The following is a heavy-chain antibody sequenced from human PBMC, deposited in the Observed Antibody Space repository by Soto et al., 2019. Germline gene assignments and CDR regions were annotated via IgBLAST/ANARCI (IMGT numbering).Heavy chain of an antibody. J-gene: IGHJ6*02. CDR2: INHSGST. D-gene: IGHD2-15*01. Sequence: SETLSLTCAVYGGSFSGYYWSWIRQPPGKGLEWIGEINHSGSTNYNPSLKSRVTISVDTSKNQFSLKLSSVTAADTAVYYCARVYGGYYYYGMDVWGQGTTVT. CDR3: ARVYGGYYYYGMDV. V-gene: IGHV4-34*01. CDR1: GGSFSGYY.